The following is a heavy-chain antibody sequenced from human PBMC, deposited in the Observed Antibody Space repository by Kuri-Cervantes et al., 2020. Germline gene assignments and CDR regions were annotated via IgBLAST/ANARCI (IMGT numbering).Heavy chain of an antibody. CDR3: ARGFSSGRGAFDY. CDR1: GFTFSSYW. CDR2: ISSGSSTI. J-gene: IGHJ4*02. D-gene: IGHD6-19*01. V-gene: IGHV3-48*02. Sequence: ETLSLTCAASGFTFSSYWMSWVRQAPGKGLEWVSYISSGSSTIYQADSVQGRFTISRDNAKNSLYLQMNSLRDEDTAVYYCARGFSSGRGAFDYWGQGTLVTVSS.